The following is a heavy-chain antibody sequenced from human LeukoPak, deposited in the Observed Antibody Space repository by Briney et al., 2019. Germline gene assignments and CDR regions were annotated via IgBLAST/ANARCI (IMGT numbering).Heavy chain of an antibody. D-gene: IGHD3-3*01. CDR3: ARSYYDFWSGYYIYYYYGMDV. V-gene: IGHV1-8*02. CDR1: GYTFTSYG. CDR2: MNPNSGNT. J-gene: IGHJ6*02. Sequence: GASVKVSCKASGYTFTSYGINWVRQATGQGLEWMGWMNPNSGNTGYAQKFQGRVTMTRNTSISTAYMELSSLRSEDTAVYYCARSYYDFWSGYYIYYYYGMDVWGQGTTVTVSS.